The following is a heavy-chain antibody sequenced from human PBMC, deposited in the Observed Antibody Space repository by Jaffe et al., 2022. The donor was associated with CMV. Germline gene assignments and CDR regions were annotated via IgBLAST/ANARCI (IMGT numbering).Heavy chain of an antibody. CDR1: GFSLSNARMG. CDR3: ARRYCSGGSCYNYYYYYMDV. V-gene: IGHV2-26*01. J-gene: IGHJ6*03. Sequence: QVTLKESGPVLVKPTETLTLTCTVSGFSLSNARMGVSWIRQPPGKALEWLAHIFSNDEKSYSTSLKSRLTISKDTSKSQVVLTMTNMDPVDTATYYCARRYCSGGSCYNYYYYYMDVWGKGTTVTVSS. D-gene: IGHD2-15*01. CDR2: IFSNDEK.